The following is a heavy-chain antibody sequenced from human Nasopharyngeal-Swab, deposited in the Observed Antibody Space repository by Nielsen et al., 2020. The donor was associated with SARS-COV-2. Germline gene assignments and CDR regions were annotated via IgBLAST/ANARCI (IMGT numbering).Heavy chain of an antibody. CDR2: ISGSGSST. CDR3: AKVPLHDILTGYYNWGCAY. V-gene: IGHV3-23*01. D-gene: IGHD3-9*01. Sequence: VGQAAGQGLELGSAISGSGSSTYDADSVKGRCTISRDNSKNTLYLQMNSLRAEDTAVYCCAKVPLHDILTGYYNWGCAYWCQVTLVTVSS. J-gene: IGHJ4*02.